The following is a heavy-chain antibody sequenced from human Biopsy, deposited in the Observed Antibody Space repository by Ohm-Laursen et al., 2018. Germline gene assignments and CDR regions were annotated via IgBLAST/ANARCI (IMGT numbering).Heavy chain of an antibody. Sequence: GSLRLSCTASGFTFSSYAMSWVRQAPGKGLECVSIINGGGGSTWYSDPVKGRFTISRDNSKNTLYLQMNSLRAEDTAMYYCARDLYDFCGGCPFDPWGQGTLVTVSP. D-gene: IGHD3-3*01. J-gene: IGHJ5*02. CDR2: INGGGGST. CDR3: ARDLYDFCGGCPFDP. CDR1: GFTFSSYA. V-gene: IGHV3-23*01.